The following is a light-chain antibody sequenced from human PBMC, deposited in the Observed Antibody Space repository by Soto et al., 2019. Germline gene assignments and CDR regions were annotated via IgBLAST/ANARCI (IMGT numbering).Light chain of an antibody. CDR2: GAS. J-gene: IGKJ1*01. CDR1: QSVSSSY. V-gene: IGKV3-20*01. CDR3: QQYGSSTRT. Sequence: EIGSTQSPGTLSLSPGERATLSCRASQSVSSSYVAWYQQKPGQAPRLLIYGASSRATGIPDRFSGSGSGAAFSLTISRLETEGFAVYYWQQYGSSTRTFGQGTKVQIK.